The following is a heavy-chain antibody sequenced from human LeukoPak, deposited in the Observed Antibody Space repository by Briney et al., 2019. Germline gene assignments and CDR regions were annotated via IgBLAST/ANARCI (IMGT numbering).Heavy chain of an antibody. D-gene: IGHD1-20*01. V-gene: IGHV1-2*06. CDR2: INPNNGGT. Sequence: GGSVQVTCEASGYTFIDYCIHWVRQAPAQGLEWMGRINPNNGGTNYAQKCQGTVAMDSDTSIITAYMELSRLRANDTAVYYCASEYNRNDPADVVSADVWGKGTTVTVSS. CDR3: ASEYNRNDPADVVSADV. J-gene: IGHJ6*04. CDR1: GYTFIDYC.